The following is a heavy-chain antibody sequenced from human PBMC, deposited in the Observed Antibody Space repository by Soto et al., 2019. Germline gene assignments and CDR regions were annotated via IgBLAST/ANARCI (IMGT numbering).Heavy chain of an antibody. V-gene: IGHV4-31*03. CDR3: ARVSSVYCSSTSCYPAFDY. CDR1: GGSISSGGYY. Sequence: QVQLQESGPGLVKPSQTLSLTCTISGGSISSGGYYWSWIRQHPGKGLEWIGYIYYSGSTYYNPSLKSRVTISVDTSKNQFSLKLSSVTAADTAVYYCARVSSVYCSSTSCYPAFDYWGQGTLVTVSS. J-gene: IGHJ4*02. D-gene: IGHD2-2*01. CDR2: IYYSGST.